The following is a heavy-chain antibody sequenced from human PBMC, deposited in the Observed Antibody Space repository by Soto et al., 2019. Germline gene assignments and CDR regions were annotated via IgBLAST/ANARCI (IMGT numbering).Heavy chain of an antibody. J-gene: IGHJ5*02. D-gene: IGHD3-10*01. Sequence: QVQLQESGPGLVKPSQTLSLTCTVSGGSISSGDYYWSWIRQPPGKGLEWIGYIYYSGSTYYNPSLKSRVTISVDTSKNQFSLKLSSVTAADTAVYYCARGPLYYYGSGKKEFDPWGQGTLVTVSS. V-gene: IGHV4-30-4*01. CDR3: ARGPLYYYGSGKKEFDP. CDR1: GGSISSGDYY. CDR2: IYYSGST.